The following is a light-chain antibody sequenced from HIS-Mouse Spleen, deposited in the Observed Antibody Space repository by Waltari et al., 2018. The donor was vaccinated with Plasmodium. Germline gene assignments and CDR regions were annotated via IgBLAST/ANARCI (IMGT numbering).Light chain of an antibody. CDR1: PLPNKY. CDR2: EDS. CDR3: CSYAGSYTLV. J-gene: IGLJ3*02. V-gene: IGLV3-10*01. Sequence: SYELTQPPSVSLSPGQTARNPCPGCPLPNKYPFWYQQKSGQAPVLVIYEDSKRPSGIPERFSGSSSGTMATLTISGAQVEDEADYYCCSYAGSYTLVFGGGTKLTVL.